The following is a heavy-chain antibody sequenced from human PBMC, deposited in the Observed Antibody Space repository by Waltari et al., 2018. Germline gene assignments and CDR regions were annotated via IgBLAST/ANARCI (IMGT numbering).Heavy chain of an antibody. D-gene: IGHD1-26*01. Sequence: EVQLVESGGVLVHTGGSLRLSCAASGFTFSNFWMHWVRQAPGRGLVWVSRIDSGGSDTSYAGSVKGRFTISRDNTKNTLYLQMNSLRGEDTGVYYCARDLYDTGSGDYPGRDFWGQGTLVTVAS. CDR3: ARDLYDTGSGDYPGRDF. V-gene: IGHV3-74*01. J-gene: IGHJ4*02. CDR2: IDSGGSDT. CDR1: GFTFSNFW.